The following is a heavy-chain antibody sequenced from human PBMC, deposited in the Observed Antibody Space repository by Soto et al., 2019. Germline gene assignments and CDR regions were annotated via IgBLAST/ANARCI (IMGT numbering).Heavy chain of an antibody. V-gene: IGHV4-61*01. J-gene: IGHJ4*02. D-gene: IGHD1-26*01. CDR2: IYYSGST. CDR3: ARVGHLDY. Sequence: SETLSLTCTVSVGSVSSGSYYWSWIRQPPGKGLEWIGYIYYSGSTNYNPSLKSRVTISVDTSKNQFSLKLSSVTAADTAVYYCARVGHLDYWGQGTLVTVS. CDR1: VGSVSSGSYY.